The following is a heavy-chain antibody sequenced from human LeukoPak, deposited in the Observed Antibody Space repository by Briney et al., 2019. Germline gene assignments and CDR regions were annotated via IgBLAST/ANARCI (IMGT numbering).Heavy chain of an antibody. D-gene: IGHD6-6*01. V-gene: IGHV1-18*01. CDR1: GYTFTSYG. J-gene: IGHJ6*03. Sequence: ASVKVSCKASGYTFTSYGISWVRQAPGQGLEWMGWISAYNGNTNYAQKLQGRVTMTTDTSTSTAHMELRSLRSDDTAVYYCARDLGSSSSSMDVWGKGTTVTVSS. CDR2: ISAYNGNT. CDR3: ARDLGSSSSSMDV.